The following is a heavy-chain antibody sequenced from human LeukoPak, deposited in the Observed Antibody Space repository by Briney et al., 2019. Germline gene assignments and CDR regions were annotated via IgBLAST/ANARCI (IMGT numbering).Heavy chain of an antibody. D-gene: IGHD1-26*01. CDR1: GYTFTGYY. Sequence: ASVKASCKASGYTFTGYYLHWVRQAPGQGLEWMGWINPNSGDTNYAQKSQGRVTMTRDTSISTAYMELSRLRSDDTAVYYCARGVGPRYFDLWGRGTLVTVSS. CDR2: INPNSGDT. J-gene: IGHJ2*01. CDR3: ARGVGPRYFDL. V-gene: IGHV1-2*02.